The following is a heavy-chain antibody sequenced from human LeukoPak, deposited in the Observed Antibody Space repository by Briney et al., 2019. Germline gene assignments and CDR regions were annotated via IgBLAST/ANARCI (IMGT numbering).Heavy chain of an antibody. J-gene: IGHJ4*02. Sequence: GGSLRLSCAASGFSFNSYAMHWVRQAPGRGLEWVAVIWYDGTNKYYADSVRGRFTISRDSSKNTLYLQMNSLRAEDTAVYYCAKSGRNWAYLEYWGQGTLVTVSS. CDR2: IWYDGTNK. CDR1: GFSFNSYA. CDR3: AKSGRNWAYLEY. D-gene: IGHD7-27*01. V-gene: IGHV3-33*06.